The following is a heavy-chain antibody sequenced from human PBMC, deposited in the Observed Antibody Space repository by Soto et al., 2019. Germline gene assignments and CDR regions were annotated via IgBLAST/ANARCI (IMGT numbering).Heavy chain of an antibody. CDR1: GGSISSGDYY. CDR2: IYYSGST. Sequence: QVQLQESGPGLVKPSQTLSLTCTVFGGSISSGDYYWSWIRQPPGKGLEWIGYIYYSGSTYYNPSLKSRVTISVDTSKNQFSLKLSSVTAADTAVYYCARAPTWTNNWFDPWGQGTLVTVSS. D-gene: IGHD3-3*01. J-gene: IGHJ5*02. V-gene: IGHV4-30-4*01. CDR3: ARAPTWTNNWFDP.